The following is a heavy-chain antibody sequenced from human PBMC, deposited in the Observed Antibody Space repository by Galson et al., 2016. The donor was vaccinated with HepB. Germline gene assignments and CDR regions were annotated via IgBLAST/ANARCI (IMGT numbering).Heavy chain of an antibody. D-gene: IGHD4-23*01. Sequence: ETLSLTCTVSGGSISSGRYCWGWIRQPPGEGLEWITTISYNWNTFYNPSLKGRGTISAVTSKNQFSLKLTSVTAADTAVFFCARLGGNSGTVDSWGQGTLVTVSS. CDR1: GGSISSGRYC. V-gene: IGHV4-39*01. CDR3: ARLGGNSGTVDS. J-gene: IGHJ4*02. CDR2: ISYNWNT.